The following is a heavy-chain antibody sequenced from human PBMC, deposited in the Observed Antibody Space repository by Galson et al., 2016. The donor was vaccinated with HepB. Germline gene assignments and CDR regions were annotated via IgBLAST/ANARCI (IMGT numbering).Heavy chain of an antibody. V-gene: IGHV4-61*02. D-gene: IGHD4/OR15-4a*01. CDR2: VSTDGSA. Sequence: TLSLTCTVSDGSMSSGRFYWSWIRQPAGKGLEWIGLVSTDGSANYNPPLKSRVTMSVDTSRNQFSLKVTSVSAADTAVYYCARSSRRAATMVLNPWGQGTLVTVSS. CDR1: DGSMSSGRFY. J-gene: IGHJ5*02. CDR3: ARSSRRAATMVLNP.